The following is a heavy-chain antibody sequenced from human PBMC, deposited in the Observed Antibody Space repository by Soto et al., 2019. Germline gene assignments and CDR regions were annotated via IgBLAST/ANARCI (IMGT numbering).Heavy chain of an antibody. CDR3: ARRWGGTFDC. Sequence: QVQLQESGPGLVKPSETLSLTCTVSGGSISSYYWSWIRQPPGKGLEWIGYIYYSGSTNYNPSLKSRVTISVHTSKNQFSLKLSSVTAADTAVYYCARRWGGTFDCGGQGTLVTVSS. CDR1: GGSISSYY. CDR2: IYYSGST. V-gene: IGHV4-59*01. D-gene: IGHD2-21*01. J-gene: IGHJ4*02.